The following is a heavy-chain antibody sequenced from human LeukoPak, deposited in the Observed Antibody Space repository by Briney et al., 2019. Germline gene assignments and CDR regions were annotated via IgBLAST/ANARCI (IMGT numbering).Heavy chain of an antibody. Sequence: GGSLRLSCAASGFTFSSYWMNWVRQAPGKGLVWVSRVTTGGTAPSYADSVKGRFTISRDNAKNTLYLQMNSLSAEDTAVYFCARDMGPYGGSPGASWGQGTLVTVSS. CDR3: ARDMGPYGGSPGAS. V-gene: IGHV3-74*01. CDR1: GFTFSSYW. J-gene: IGHJ5*02. D-gene: IGHD4-23*01. CDR2: VTTGGTAP.